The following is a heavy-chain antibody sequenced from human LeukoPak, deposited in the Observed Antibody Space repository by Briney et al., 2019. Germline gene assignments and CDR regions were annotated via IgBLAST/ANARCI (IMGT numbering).Heavy chain of an antibody. CDR2: IRYDGSNK. J-gene: IGHJ6*03. Sequence: GGSLRLSCAASGFTFSSYGMHWVRQVPGRGLEWVAFIRYDGSNKYYADSVKGRFTISRDNSKNTLYLQMNSLRAEDTAVYYCAKGLVGATTSYYYMDVWGKGTTVTVSS. CDR3: AKGLVGATTSYYYMDV. CDR1: GFTFSSYG. D-gene: IGHD1-26*01. V-gene: IGHV3-30*02.